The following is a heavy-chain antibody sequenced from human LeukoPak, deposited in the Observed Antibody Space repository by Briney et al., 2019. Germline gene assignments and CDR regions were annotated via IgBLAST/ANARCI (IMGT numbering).Heavy chain of an antibody. Sequence: SETLSLTCTVSGGSVSGYYWSWLRQPPGKGLEWIAYISHSGNTNYNPSLKSRVTISKGTPKNQFSLRLNSVAAADTAVYHCARGAGWYEYWGQGTLVTVSS. J-gene: IGHJ4*02. CDR1: GGSVSGYY. V-gene: IGHV4-59*02. CDR2: ISHSGNT. D-gene: IGHD6-19*01. CDR3: ARGAGWYEY.